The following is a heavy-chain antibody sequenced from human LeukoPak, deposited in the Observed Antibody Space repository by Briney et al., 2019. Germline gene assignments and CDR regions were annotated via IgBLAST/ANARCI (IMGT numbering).Heavy chain of an antibody. Sequence: GGSLRLSCAASGFTFSNAWMSWVRQAPGKGLEWVGRIKSKTDGGTTDYAAPVKGRFTISRDDSKNTLYLQMNSLKTEDTAVYYCTTDGYDILTGSAPDAFDIWGQGTMVTVSS. CDR3: TTDGYDILTGSAPDAFDI. J-gene: IGHJ3*02. CDR2: IKSKTDGGTT. V-gene: IGHV3-15*01. D-gene: IGHD3-9*01. CDR1: GFTFSNAW.